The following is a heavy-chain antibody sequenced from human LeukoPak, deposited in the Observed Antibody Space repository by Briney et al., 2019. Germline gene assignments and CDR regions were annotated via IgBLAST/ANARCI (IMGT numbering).Heavy chain of an antibody. CDR3: AILASPLDY. Sequence: GGSLRLSCAASGFIFSSDALSWVRQAPGKGLEWVSLISGSGGRTDYADSVKGRFTISRDNSKNTLYLQMNSLKAEDTAVYYCAILASPLDYWGQGTLVTVSS. V-gene: IGHV3-23*01. J-gene: IGHJ4*02. CDR2: ISGSGGRT. CDR1: GFIFSSDA.